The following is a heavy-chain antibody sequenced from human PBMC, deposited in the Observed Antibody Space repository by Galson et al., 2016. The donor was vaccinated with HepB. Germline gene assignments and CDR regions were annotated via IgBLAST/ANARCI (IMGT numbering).Heavy chain of an antibody. V-gene: IGHV3-74*01. D-gene: IGHD4-23*01. Sequence: SLRLSCAASGFTFSSNWMHWVRQAPGKGLVWVSRINTDGSTTNYADSVKGRFTISRDSSTLYLQMNSLRAEDTAVYYCARDRLASGNHLDYWGQGTLVTVSS. CDR2: INTDGSTT. J-gene: IGHJ4*02. CDR3: ARDRLASGNHLDY. CDR1: GFTFSSNW.